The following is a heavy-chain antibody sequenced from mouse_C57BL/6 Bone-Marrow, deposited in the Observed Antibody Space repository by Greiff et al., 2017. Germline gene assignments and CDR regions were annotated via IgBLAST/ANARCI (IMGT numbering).Heavy chain of an antibody. CDR1: GYTFTSYW. J-gene: IGHJ2*01. D-gene: IGHD2-5*01. V-gene: IGHV1-61*01. CDR2: IYPSDSET. CDR3: ARKNSKGDY. Sequence: QVQLQQPGAELVRPGSSVKLSCKASGYTFTSYWMAWVKQRPGQGLEWIGNIYPSDSETHYNQKFKDKATLTVDKSSSTAYMQLSSLTSEDSAVYYCARKNSKGDYWGQGTTLTVSS.